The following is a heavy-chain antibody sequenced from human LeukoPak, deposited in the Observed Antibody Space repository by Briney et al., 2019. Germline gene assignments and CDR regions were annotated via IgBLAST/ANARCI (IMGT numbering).Heavy chain of an antibody. CDR2: MSSKNSDT. CDR3: TRVGSSGSVDY. V-gene: IGHV3-11*06. D-gene: IGHD1-1*01. J-gene: IGHJ4*02. Sequence: PGGSLSLSCAVSGFSFSHYYKSWIRQAPGKGQERVSYMSSKNSDTNYVDSVQGRFNISRDNAKNSLFLQMNSLRADDSAVYYCTRVGSSGSVDYWGQGTLVTVSS. CDR1: GFSFSHYY.